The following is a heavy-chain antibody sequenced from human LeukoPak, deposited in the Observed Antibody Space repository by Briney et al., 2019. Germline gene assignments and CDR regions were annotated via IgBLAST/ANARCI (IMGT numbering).Heavy chain of an antibody. CDR2: IYYSGST. CDR1: GGSISSGGYY. Sequence: SETLSLTCTVSGGSISSGGYYWSWIRQHPGKGLEWIGYIYYSGSTYYNPSLKSRVTISVDTSKNQFSLKLSSVTAADTAVYYCARGSVVPATGYDDGFDYWGQGTLVTVSS. CDR3: ARGSVVPATGYDDGFDY. J-gene: IGHJ4*02. V-gene: IGHV4-31*03. D-gene: IGHD2-2*01.